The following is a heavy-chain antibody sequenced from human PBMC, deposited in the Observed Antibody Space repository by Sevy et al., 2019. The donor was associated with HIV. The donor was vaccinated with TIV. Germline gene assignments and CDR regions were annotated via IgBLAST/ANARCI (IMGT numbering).Heavy chain of an antibody. CDR1: GFTFSSYA. V-gene: IGHV3-23*01. Sequence: GGSLRLSCAASGFTFSSYAMSWVRQAPGKGLEWVSAISGSGGSTYYADSVKGRFTISRDNSKNTLYLQMNSLRAEDTAVYYCAKDLAIYCSSTSCYGADWFDPWDQGTLVTVSS. J-gene: IGHJ5*02. CDR3: AKDLAIYCSSTSCYGADWFDP. D-gene: IGHD2-2*01. CDR2: ISGSGGST.